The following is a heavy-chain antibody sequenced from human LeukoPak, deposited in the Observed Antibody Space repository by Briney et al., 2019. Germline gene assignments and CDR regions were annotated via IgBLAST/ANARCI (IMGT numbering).Heavy chain of an antibody. CDR2: ISYDGSNK. CDR3: ARGAYHSYYMDV. V-gene: IGHV3-30*03. CDR1: GFTFSRYG. J-gene: IGHJ6*03. Sequence: GGSLRLSCAASGFTFSRYGMHWVRQAPGKGLEWVAVISYDGSNKYYADSVKGRFTISRDNAKNTVYLQMNSLRAEDTAVYYCARGAYHSYYMDVWGKGTTVTVSS.